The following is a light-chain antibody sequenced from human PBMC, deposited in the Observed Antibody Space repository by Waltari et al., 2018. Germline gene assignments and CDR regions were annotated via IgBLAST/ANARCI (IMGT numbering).Light chain of an antibody. CDR2: KNN. CDR3: AAWDDSLSGLV. J-gene: IGLJ3*02. Sequence: GTPGQKDTISCNGSSSNIGSNYVYWYQQLPGTAPKLLIFKNNQRPSGVPDRFSDSKSGTSASLAINGLRSEDEADYYCAAWDDSLSGLVLGGGTKVTVL. V-gene: IGLV1-47*01. CDR1: SSNIGSNY.